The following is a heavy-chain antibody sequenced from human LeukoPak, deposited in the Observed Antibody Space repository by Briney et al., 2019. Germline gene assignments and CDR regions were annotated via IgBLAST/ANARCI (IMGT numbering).Heavy chain of an antibody. Sequence: ASVKFPCKVSGYTVTEFSMLWVRQASGKGLEWMGGFDPEDGETIYAQKFQGRVTMTEDTSTDTAYMELSSLRSEDTAVYYCVVAAARGAFDIWGQGTMVTVSS. J-gene: IGHJ3*02. CDR3: VVAAARGAFDI. V-gene: IGHV1-24*01. CDR2: FDPEDGET. D-gene: IGHD6-13*01. CDR1: GYTVTEFS.